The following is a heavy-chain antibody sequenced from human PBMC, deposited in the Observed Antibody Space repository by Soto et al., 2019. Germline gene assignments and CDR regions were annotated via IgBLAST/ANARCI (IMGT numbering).Heavy chain of an antibody. CDR2: INAGNGNT. CDR1: GYTFTSYA. CDR3: AASPGGYDPFQH. Sequence: ASVKVSCKASGYTFTSYAMHWVRQAPGQRLEWMGWINAGNGNTKYSQKFQGRVTITRDTSASTAYMELSSLRSEDTAVYYCAASPGGYDPFQHWGQGTLVTVSS. V-gene: IGHV1-3*01. J-gene: IGHJ1*01. D-gene: IGHD5-12*01.